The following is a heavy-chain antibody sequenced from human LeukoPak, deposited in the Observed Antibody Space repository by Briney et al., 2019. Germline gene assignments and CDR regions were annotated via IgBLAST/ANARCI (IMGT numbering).Heavy chain of an antibody. J-gene: IGHJ3*02. CDR2: IYYSGST. D-gene: IGHD2-21*02. V-gene: IGHV4-59*01. Sequence: SETLSLTCAVYGGSFSSYYWSWIRQPPGKGLEWIGYIYYSGSTNYNPSLKSRVTISVDTSKNQFSLKLSSVTAADTAVYYCARESLAYCGGDCTAGDAFDIWGQGTMVTVSS. CDR1: GGSFSSYY. CDR3: ARESLAYCGGDCTAGDAFDI.